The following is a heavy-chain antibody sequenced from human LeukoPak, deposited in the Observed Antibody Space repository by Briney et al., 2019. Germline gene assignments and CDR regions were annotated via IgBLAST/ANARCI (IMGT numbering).Heavy chain of an antibody. D-gene: IGHD4-17*01. CDR1: GFTVSSNY. CDR3: AREAPTVTNLVYFDY. J-gene: IGHJ4*02. CDR2: IYSGGST. V-gene: IGHV3-53*01. Sequence: PGGSLRLSCAASGFTVSSNYMSWVRQAPGKGLEWVSVIYSGGSTYYADSVKGRFIISRDNSKNTLYLQMNSLRAEDTAVYYCAREAPTVTNLVYFDYWGQGTLVTVSS.